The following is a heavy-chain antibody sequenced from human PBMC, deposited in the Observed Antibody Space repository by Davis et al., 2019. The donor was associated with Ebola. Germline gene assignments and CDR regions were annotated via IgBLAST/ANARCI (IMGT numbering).Heavy chain of an antibody. V-gene: IGHV3-21*04. D-gene: IGHD6-13*01. CDR1: GFTFSSYS. Sequence: PGGSLRLSCAASGFTFSSYSMNWVRQAPGKGLEWVSSISSSSSYIYYADSVKGRFTISRDNAKNSLYLQMNSLRAEDTAVYYCAKDQGDIAAAGDWIDPWGQGTLVTVSS. J-gene: IGHJ5*02. CDR3: AKDQGDIAAAGDWIDP. CDR2: ISSSSSYI.